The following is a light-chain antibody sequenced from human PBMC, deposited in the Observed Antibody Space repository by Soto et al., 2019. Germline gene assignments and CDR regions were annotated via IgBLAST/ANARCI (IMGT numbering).Light chain of an antibody. J-gene: IGLJ1*01. CDR3: VSFTTSRSYV. CDR1: SSNIGAGYD. CDR2: DII. V-gene: IGLV1-40*01. Sequence: QSVLTQPPSVSGAPGQTVTISCTGSSSNIGAGYDVHWYQQHPGKAPKLMIYDIINRPSGVSNRFSGSKSGNTASLTISGLQAEDEADYYCVSFTTSRSYVFGTGTKLTVL.